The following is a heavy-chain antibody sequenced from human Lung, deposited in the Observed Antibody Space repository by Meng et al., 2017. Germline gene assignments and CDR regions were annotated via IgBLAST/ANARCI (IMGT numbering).Heavy chain of an antibody. Sequence: LMQGVGSLLKPAATLSHTWFVSGGSFSDYYWSWIRQPPGKGLEWIGEINHSGSTNYNPSLESRATISVDTSQNNLSLKLSSVTAADSAVYYCARGPTTMAHDFDYWGQGTLVTVSS. D-gene: IGHD4-11*01. CDR1: GGSFSDYY. J-gene: IGHJ4*02. V-gene: IGHV4-34*01. CDR2: INHSGST. CDR3: ARGPTTMAHDFDY.